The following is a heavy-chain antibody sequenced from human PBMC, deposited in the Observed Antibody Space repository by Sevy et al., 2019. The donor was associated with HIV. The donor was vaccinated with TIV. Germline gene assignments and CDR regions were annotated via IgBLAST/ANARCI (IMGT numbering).Heavy chain of an antibody. Sequence: SETLSLTCTVSGGSISRGQFYWSWIRQPAGQGLGWIGRVHNTGSATYNPSLRNRVGMSIDTSKNQFSLVLSSVTAADTAVYYCARKVGDYVFRYFDLWGRGTLVTVSS. CDR1: GGSISRGQFY. CDR2: VHNTGSA. V-gene: IGHV4-61*02. CDR3: ARKVGDYVFRYFDL. J-gene: IGHJ2*01. D-gene: IGHD4-17*01.